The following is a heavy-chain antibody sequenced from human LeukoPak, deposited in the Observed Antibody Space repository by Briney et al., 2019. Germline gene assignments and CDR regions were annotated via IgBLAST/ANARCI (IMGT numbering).Heavy chain of an antibody. Sequence: PSETLSLTCTVSGGSISSSSYYWSWIRQPPGKGLEWIGEINHSGSTNYNPSLKSRVTISVDTSKNQLSLKLSSVTAADTAVYYCARLAIPDAFDIWGQGTMVTVSS. CDR3: ARLAIPDAFDI. CDR2: INHSGST. J-gene: IGHJ3*02. D-gene: IGHD2-21*01. CDR1: GGSISSSSYY. V-gene: IGHV4-39*07.